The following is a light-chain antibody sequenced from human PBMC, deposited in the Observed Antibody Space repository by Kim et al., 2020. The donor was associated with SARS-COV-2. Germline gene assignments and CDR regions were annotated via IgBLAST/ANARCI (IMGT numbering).Light chain of an antibody. Sequence: VAPGQTATITCSGDELGDKFACWYQQKPGQSPVLVIHQDDKRPSGIPERFSGSNSGNTATLTISGTQAVDEADYYCQAWDSSSTVVFGGGTKLTVL. CDR3: QAWDSSSTVV. CDR2: QDD. V-gene: IGLV3-1*01. J-gene: IGLJ2*01. CDR1: ELGDKF.